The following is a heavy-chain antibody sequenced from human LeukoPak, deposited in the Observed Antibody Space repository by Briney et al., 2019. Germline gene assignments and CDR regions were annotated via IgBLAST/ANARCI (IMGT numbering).Heavy chain of an antibody. J-gene: IGHJ1*01. CDR3: ARADTAMVRIKDEYFQH. CDR1: GFTFSSYW. V-gene: IGHV3-7*03. CDR2: IKQDGSEK. Sequence: GGSLRLSCAASGFTFSSYWMSWVRQAPGKGLEWVANIKQDGSEKYYVDSVKGRFTISRDNAKNSLYLQMNSLRAEDTAVYYCARADTAMVRIKDEYFQHRGQGTLVTVSS. D-gene: IGHD5-18*01.